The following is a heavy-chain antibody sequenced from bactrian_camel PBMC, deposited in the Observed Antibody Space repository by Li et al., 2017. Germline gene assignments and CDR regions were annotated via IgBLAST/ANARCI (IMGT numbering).Heavy chain of an antibody. CDR3: AAGGRTSGADFYYEGDSFDPNEYYF. Sequence: HVQLVESGGGSVQAGGSLKLSCVASTYIVSWCGMGWYRQAPGKERELVSFISSDGTTNYPDPVKGRFTISRGNRNVVYLQMDSLKPEDTATYYCAAGGRTSGADFYYEGDSFDPNEYYFWGQGTQVTVS. CDR2: ISSDGTT. D-gene: IGHD1*01. J-gene: IGHJ4*01. V-gene: IGHV3S53*01. CDR1: TYIVSWCG.